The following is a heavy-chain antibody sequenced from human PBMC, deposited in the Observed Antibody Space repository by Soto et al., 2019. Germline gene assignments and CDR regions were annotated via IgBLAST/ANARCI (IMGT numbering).Heavy chain of an antibody. CDR1: GGSISSGNYY. D-gene: IGHD2-8*01. CDR3: ARVYETNGFDP. J-gene: IGHJ5*02. V-gene: IGHV4-30-4*08. CDR2: IYYSGST. Sequence: SETLSLTCTVSGGSISSGNYYWSWIRQPPGKGLEWIGYIYYSGSTYYNPSLKSRVTISVDTSKNQFSLKLSSVTAADTAVYYCARVYETNGFDPWGQGTLVTVSS.